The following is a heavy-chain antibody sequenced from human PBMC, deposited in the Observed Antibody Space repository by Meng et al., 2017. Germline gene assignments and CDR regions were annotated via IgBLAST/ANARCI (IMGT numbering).Heavy chain of an antibody. CDR1: GGTFSSYA. Sequence: SVKVSCKASGGTFSSYAISWVRQAPGQGLEWMGGIIPIFGTANYAQKFQGRVTITTDESTSTAYMELSSLRSEDTAVYYCARDIRAYYYDSSGHYDYYGMDVWGQGTTVTVSS. V-gene: IGHV1-69*05. CDR2: IIPIFGTA. J-gene: IGHJ6*02. D-gene: IGHD3-22*01. CDR3: ARDIRAYYYDSSGHYDYYGMDV.